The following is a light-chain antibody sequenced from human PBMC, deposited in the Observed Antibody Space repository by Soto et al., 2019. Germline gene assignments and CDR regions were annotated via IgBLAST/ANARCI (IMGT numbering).Light chain of an antibody. CDR2: DVS. CDR1: SSDIGVYNY. CDR3: SSYTSSSIGV. V-gene: IGLV2-14*01. Sequence: QSALTQPASVSGSPGQSITISCTGTSSDIGVYNYVSWYQQHPGKAPKLMIYDVSDRPSGVSNRFSGSKSGNTASLTISGLQAEYEADYYCSSYTSSSIGVFGTGTKVTVL. J-gene: IGLJ1*01.